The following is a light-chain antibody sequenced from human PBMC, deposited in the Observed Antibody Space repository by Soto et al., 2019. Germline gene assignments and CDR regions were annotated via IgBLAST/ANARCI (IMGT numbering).Light chain of an antibody. J-gene: IGLJ1*01. CDR2: GNS. CDR3: QSYDSSLTGSKV. CDR1: SSNIGAGFD. V-gene: IGLV1-40*01. Sequence: QPALTQPPSVSGAPGQRVTISCTGSSSNIGAGFDVHWYQQLPGTAPKLLIYGNSNRPSGVPDRFSGSRSGTSASLAITGLQAEDEADYYCQSYDSSLTGSKVFGSGTKVTVL.